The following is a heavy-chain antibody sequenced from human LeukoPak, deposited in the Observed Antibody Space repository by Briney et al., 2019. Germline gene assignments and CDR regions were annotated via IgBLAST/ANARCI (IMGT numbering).Heavy chain of an antibody. D-gene: IGHD6-13*01. J-gene: IGHJ6*03. Sequence: ASVKVSCKVSGYSLNKLSMHWVRQAPGKGLEWMGGFDPEDGETIYAEKFQDRVTMTEDTFTDTAYMELSSLTSGDTAVYYCVTGDQQHLVRINVNYFHYYLDVWGKGTMVTVSS. CDR3: VTGDQQHLVRINVNYFHYYLDV. V-gene: IGHV1-24*01. CDR1: GYSLNKLS. CDR2: FDPEDGET.